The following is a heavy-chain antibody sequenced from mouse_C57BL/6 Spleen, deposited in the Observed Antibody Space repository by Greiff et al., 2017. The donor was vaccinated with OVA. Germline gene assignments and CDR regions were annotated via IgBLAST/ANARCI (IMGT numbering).Heavy chain of an antibody. Sequence: EVMLVESGGGLVQPKGSLKLSCAASGFSFNTYAMNWVRQAPGKGLEWVARIRSKSNNYATYYADSVKDRFTISSDDSESMLYLQMNNLKTEDTAMYYCVSGGLYYGSSYVWYFDVWGTGTTVTVSS. CDR3: VSGGLYYGSSYVWYFDV. CDR2: IRSKSNNYAT. D-gene: IGHD1-1*01. V-gene: IGHV10-1*01. CDR1: GFSFNTYA. J-gene: IGHJ1*03.